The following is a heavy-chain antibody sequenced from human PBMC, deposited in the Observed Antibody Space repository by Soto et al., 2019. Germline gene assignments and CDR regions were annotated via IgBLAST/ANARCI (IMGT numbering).Heavy chain of an antibody. CDR1: GYSFAGYW. D-gene: IGHD3-22*01. J-gene: IGHJ4*02. V-gene: IGHV5-10-1*01. CDR3: ARQIYYSDKVPNFQYYFDS. Sequence: PGESLKISCKGSGYSFAGYWITWVRQKPGKGLEWMGRIDPSDSQTYYSPSFRGHVTISVTKSITTVFLQWSSLRASDTAMYYCARQIYYSDKVPNFQYYFDSWGQGTPVTVSS. CDR2: IDPSDSQT.